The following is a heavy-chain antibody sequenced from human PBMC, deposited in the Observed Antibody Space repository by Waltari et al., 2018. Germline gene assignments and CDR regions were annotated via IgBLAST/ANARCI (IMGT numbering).Heavy chain of an antibody. CDR2: ISYDGSNK. J-gene: IGHJ4*02. CDR1: GFTFSSYA. D-gene: IGHD3-9*01. CDR3: ARDKLPDILTGYYIPFDY. Sequence: QVQLVESGGGVVQPGRSLRLSCAASGFTFSSYAMHWVRQAPGKGLEWVAVISYDGSNKYYADSVKGRFTISRDKSKNTLYLQMNSLRAEDTAVYYCARDKLPDILTGYYIPFDYWGQGTLVTVSS. V-gene: IGHV3-30-3*01.